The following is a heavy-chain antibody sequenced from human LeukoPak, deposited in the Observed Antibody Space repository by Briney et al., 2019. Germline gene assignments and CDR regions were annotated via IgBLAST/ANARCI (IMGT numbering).Heavy chain of an antibody. CDR3: ARAGTYDTIAYYYDY. J-gene: IGHJ4*02. Sequence: SETLSLTCTVSAGSITGNYWSWIRQPPAKGLEWIGYIYYSGSTSYHPSLKSRVTLSVDTSKNQFSLKLRSVTAADTAVYFCARAGTYDTIAYYYDYWGQGTLVTVSA. CDR2: IYYSGST. D-gene: IGHD3-22*01. CDR1: AGSITGNY. V-gene: IGHV4-59*01.